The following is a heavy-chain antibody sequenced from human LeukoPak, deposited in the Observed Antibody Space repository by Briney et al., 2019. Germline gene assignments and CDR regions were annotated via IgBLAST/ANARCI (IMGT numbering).Heavy chain of an antibody. V-gene: IGHV1-8*03. CDR1: GYTFTGYY. J-gene: IGHJ4*02. CDR2: MNPNTGNT. CDR3: ARGLRY. Sequence: ASVKVSCKASGYTFTGYYMHWVRQASGQGLEWMGWMNPNTGNTVYAQRFQVRVTTTRNTSISTAYMELSSLRSEDTAVYYCARGLRYWGQGTLVTVSS.